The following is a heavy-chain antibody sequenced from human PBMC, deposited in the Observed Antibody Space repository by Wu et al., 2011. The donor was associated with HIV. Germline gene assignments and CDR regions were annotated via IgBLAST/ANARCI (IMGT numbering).Heavy chain of an antibody. V-gene: IGHV1-69*14. J-gene: IGHJ3*02. CDR3: ARGPRGIKDAFDI. CDR2: SIPMFGTA. Sequence: QVQLVQSGAEVKKPGSSVKVSCTASGGTFSSYAINWVRQAPGQGLEWLGGSIPMFGTADYAQTFQGRVTIIADKSTSTAYMELSSLRSDDTAVYYCARGPRGIKDAFDIWGQGTMVTVSS. CDR1: GGTFSSYA.